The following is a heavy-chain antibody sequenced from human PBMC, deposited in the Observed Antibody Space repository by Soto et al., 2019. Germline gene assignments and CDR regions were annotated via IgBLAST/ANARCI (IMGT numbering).Heavy chain of an antibody. V-gene: IGHV3-30-3*01. CDR1: GFTLSSYA. CDR3: ARDRLTAAAGYYYGMDV. J-gene: IGHJ6*02. CDR2: ISYDGSNK. Sequence: GGSLRLSCAASGFTLSSYAMHWVRQAPGKGLEWVAVISYDGSNKYYADSVKGRFTISRDNSKNTLYLQMNSLRAEDTAVYYCARDRLTAAAGYYYGMDVWGQGTTVTVSS. D-gene: IGHD6-13*01.